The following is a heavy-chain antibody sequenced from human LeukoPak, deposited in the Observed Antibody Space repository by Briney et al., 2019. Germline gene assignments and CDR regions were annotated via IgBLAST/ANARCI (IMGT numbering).Heavy chain of an antibody. Sequence: PGGSLRLSCAASGFTFSSYGMHWVRQAPGKGLEWVAFIRYDGSNKYYADSVKGRFTISRDNSKNTLYLQMNSLRAEDTAVYYCAKDSYYDSSGYAFDIWGQGTMVTVSS. CDR3: AKDSYYDSSGYAFDI. CDR1: GFTFSSYG. CDR2: IRYDGSNK. D-gene: IGHD3-22*01. J-gene: IGHJ3*02. V-gene: IGHV3-30*02.